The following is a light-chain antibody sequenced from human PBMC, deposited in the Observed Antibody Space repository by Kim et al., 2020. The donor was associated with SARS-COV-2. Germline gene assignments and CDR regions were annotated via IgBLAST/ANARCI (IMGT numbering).Light chain of an antibody. Sequence: GQSITISCTGTNSDIGGYGYVSWYQQHPGKAPKLLIYNVSDRPSGVSDRFSGSKSGNTASLTISGLQADDEADYYCSSYTSRQTYVFGTGTKVTVL. J-gene: IGLJ1*01. CDR2: NVS. CDR3: SSYTSRQTYV. V-gene: IGLV2-14*03. CDR1: NSDIGGYGY.